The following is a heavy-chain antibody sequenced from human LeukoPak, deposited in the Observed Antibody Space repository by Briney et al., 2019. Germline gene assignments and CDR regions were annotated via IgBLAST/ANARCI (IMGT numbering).Heavy chain of an antibody. D-gene: IGHD3/OR15-3a*01. CDR3: ARGSPDYWALSY. CDR1: GFTFSSYG. V-gene: IGHV3-23*01. CDR2: ISGSGGST. Sequence: PGGSLRLSCAASGFTFSSYGMSWVRQAPGKGLEWVSVISGSGGSTYYADSVKGRFTISRDNAKNTVYLQMNSLRAEDTALYYCARGSPDYWALSYWGHGTLVTVSS. J-gene: IGHJ4*01.